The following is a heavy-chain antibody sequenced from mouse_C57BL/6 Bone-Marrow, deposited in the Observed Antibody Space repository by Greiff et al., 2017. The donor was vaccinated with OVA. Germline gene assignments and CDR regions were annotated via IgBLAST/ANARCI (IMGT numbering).Heavy chain of an antibody. D-gene: IGHD2-3*01. CDR3: ATDDGYWRGYVDY. J-gene: IGHJ2*01. CDR2: IDPENGDT. Sequence: VQLQQSGAELVRPGASVKLSCTASGFTIKDDYMHWVKQRPEQGLEWIGWIDPENGDTEYASKFQGKATITADTSSNTAYLQLSSLTSEDTAVYYGATDDGYWRGYVDYWGQGTTLTVSS. V-gene: IGHV14-4*01. CDR1: GFTIKDDY.